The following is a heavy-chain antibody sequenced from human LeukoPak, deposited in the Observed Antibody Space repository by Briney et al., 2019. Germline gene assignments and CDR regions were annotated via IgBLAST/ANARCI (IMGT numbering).Heavy chain of an antibody. CDR3: ARAGCSSTSCYYADY. CDR2: ISAYNGNT. Sequence: GASVKVSCKASGYTFTSYGISWVRQAPGQGLEWMGWISAYNGNTNYAQKLQGRVTMTTDTSTSTAYMELRSLRSDDTAVYYCARAGCSSTSCYYADYWGQGTLVTASS. V-gene: IGHV1-18*01. CDR1: GYTFTSYG. J-gene: IGHJ4*02. D-gene: IGHD2-2*01.